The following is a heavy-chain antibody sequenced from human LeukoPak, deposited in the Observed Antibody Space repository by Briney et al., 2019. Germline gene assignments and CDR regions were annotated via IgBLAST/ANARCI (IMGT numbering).Heavy chain of an antibody. Sequence: ASVKVSCKASGYTFTSYGISWVRQAPGQGLEWMGWISAYNGNTNYAQKLQGRVTMTTDTSMSTAYMELRSLRSDDTAVYYCARVDPLYYYGSGSAFDYWGQGTLVTVSS. CDR1: GYTFTSYG. J-gene: IGHJ4*02. V-gene: IGHV1-18*01. CDR3: ARVDPLYYYGSGSAFDY. D-gene: IGHD3-10*01. CDR2: ISAYNGNT.